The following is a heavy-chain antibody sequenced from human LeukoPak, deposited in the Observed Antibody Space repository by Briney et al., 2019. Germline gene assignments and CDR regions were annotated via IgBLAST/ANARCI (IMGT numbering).Heavy chain of an antibody. V-gene: IGHV4-34*01. D-gene: IGHD6-6*01. CDR1: GGSFSGYY. CDR3: ARGGGSSHYYYYGMDV. CDR2: INHSGST. Sequence: SETLSLTCAVYGGSFSGYYWSWIRQPPGKGLEWIEEINHSGSTNYNPSLKSRVTISVDTSKNQFSLKLSSVTAADTAVYYCARGGGSSHYYYYGMDVWGQGTTVTVSS. J-gene: IGHJ6*02.